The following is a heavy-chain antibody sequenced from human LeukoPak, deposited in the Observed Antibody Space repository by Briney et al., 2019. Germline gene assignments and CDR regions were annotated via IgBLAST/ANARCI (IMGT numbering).Heavy chain of an antibody. CDR3: ARVAVSNDAFDI. Sequence: SETLSLTCTVSGGSISSGGYYWGWIRQHPGKGLEWIGYIYYSGSTYYNPSLKSRVTISVDTSKNQFSLKLSSVTAADTAVYYCARVAVSNDAFDIWGQGTMVTVSS. CDR2: IYYSGST. V-gene: IGHV4-31*03. CDR1: GGSISSGGYY. J-gene: IGHJ3*02.